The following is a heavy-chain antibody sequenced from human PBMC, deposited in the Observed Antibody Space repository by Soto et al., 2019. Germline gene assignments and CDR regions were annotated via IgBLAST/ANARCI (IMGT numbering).Heavy chain of an antibody. J-gene: IGHJ4*02. CDR1: GFTFSSYS. CDR3: ARFRLGGDYDFWSGYFHFDY. D-gene: IGHD3-3*01. Sequence: GGSLRLSCAASGFTFSSYSMNWVRQAPGKGLEWVSSISSSSSYIYYADSVKGRFTISRDNAKNSLYLQMNSLRAEDTAVYYCARFRLGGDYDFWSGYFHFDYWGQGTLVTVSS. V-gene: IGHV3-21*01. CDR2: ISSSSSYI.